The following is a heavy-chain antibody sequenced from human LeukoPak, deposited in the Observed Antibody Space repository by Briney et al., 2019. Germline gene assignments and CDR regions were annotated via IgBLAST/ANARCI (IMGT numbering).Heavy chain of an antibody. V-gene: IGHV3-73*01. CDR3: TRESGVESYYYYYYMDV. CDR2: IRSKANSYAT. Sequence: PGGSLRLSCAASGFTFSGSAMHWVRQASGKGLEWVGRIRSKANSYATAYAASVKGRFTISRDDSKNTAYLQMNSLKTEDTAVYYCTRESGVESYYYYYYMDVWGKGTTVTVSS. J-gene: IGHJ6*03. CDR1: GFTFSGSA. D-gene: IGHD1-26*01.